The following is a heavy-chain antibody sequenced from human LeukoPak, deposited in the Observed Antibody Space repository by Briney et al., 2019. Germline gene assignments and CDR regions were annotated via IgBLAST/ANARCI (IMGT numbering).Heavy chain of an antibody. Sequence: PGGSLRLSCAVSGFTFNTYWMSWVRQAPGKGLEWAANIEGGGNERYYVDSVKGRFTISRDNAKSSLFLQMNNLRVEDTAMYYCARGGKSRFAYWGQGTLVTVSP. CDR1: GFTFNTYW. D-gene: IGHD1-26*01. CDR2: IEGGGNER. CDR3: ARGGKSRFAY. J-gene: IGHJ4*02. V-gene: IGHV3-7*01.